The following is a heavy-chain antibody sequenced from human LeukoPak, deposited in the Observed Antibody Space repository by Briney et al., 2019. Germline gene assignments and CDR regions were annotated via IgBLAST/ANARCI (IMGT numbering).Heavy chain of an antibody. D-gene: IGHD5-12*01. CDR2: INPNSGGT. J-gene: IGHJ4*02. Sequence: GASVKVSCKASGYTFTGYYMHWVRQAPGQGLEWMGWINPNSGGTNYAQKFQGRVTMTRDTSISTAYMELSRLRSDDTAVYYCAKTPGLGRGGYDFFRYWGQGTLVTVSS. V-gene: IGHV1-2*02. CDR3: AKTPGLGRGGYDFFRY. CDR1: GYTFTGYY.